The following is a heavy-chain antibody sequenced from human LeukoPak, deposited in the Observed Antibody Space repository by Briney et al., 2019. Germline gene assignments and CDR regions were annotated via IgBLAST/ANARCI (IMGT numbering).Heavy chain of an antibody. CDR3: ARRSSSSWPGNWFDP. J-gene: IGHJ5*02. Sequence: SETLSLTCTVSGGSISSSSYYWGWIRQPPGKGLEWIGSNYYSGSTYYNPSLKSRVTISVDTSKNQFSLKLSSVTAADTAVYYCARRSSSSWPGNWFDPWGREPWSPSPQ. D-gene: IGHD6-13*01. CDR1: GGSISSSSYY. CDR2: NYYSGST. V-gene: IGHV4-39*01.